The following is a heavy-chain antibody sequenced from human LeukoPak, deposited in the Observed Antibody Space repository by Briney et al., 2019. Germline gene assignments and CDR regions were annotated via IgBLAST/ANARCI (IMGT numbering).Heavy chain of an antibody. V-gene: IGHV3-30-3*01. CDR2: ISFDGTNK. Sequence: GRSLRLSCTASGFTFNAYAMHWVRQAPGKGLEWVAVISFDGTNKYYADSVKGRFTISRDNSKNTLFLQMNSLRADDTAVYYCAGGFYGSGSYLDYWGQGTLVTVSS. CDR1: GFTFNAYA. CDR3: AGGFYGSGSYLDY. D-gene: IGHD3-10*01. J-gene: IGHJ4*02.